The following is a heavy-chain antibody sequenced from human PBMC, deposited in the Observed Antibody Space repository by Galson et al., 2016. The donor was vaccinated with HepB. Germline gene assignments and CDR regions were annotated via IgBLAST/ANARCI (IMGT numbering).Heavy chain of an antibody. CDR3: ATQYCSGGSCYSAAPGYGYFDL. D-gene: IGHD2-15*01. J-gene: IGHJ2*01. CDR2: ISSSSSSI. Sequence: SLRLSCAASGFTFSSYTMNWVRQAPGKGLEWVSYISSSSSSIYYADSVKGRFTISRDNAKNSLYLQMNSLRDEDTAVYYCATQYCSGGSCYSAAPGYGYFDLWGRGTLVTVSS. CDR1: GFTFSSYT. V-gene: IGHV3-48*02.